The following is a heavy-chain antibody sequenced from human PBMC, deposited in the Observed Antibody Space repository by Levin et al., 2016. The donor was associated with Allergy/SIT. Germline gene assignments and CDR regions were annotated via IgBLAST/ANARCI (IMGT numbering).Heavy chain of an antibody. CDR2: ISSSSSYI. V-gene: IGHV3-21*01. J-gene: IGHJ3*02. Sequence: VRQAPGKGLEWVSSISSSSSYIYYADSVKGRFTISRDNAKNSLYLQMNSLRAEDTAVYYCAIDDVLRYFDWLSPANDAFDIWGQGTMVTVSS. CDR3: AIDDVLRYFDWLSPANDAFDI. D-gene: IGHD3-9*01.